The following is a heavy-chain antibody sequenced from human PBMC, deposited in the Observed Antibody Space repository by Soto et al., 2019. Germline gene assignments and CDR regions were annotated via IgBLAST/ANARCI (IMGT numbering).Heavy chain of an antibody. V-gene: IGHV4-34*01. Sequence: QVQLQQWGAGLLKPSETLSLTCAVYGGSFSGYYWSWIRQPPGKGPEWIGEINHSGSTNYTPSLKSRVTISVDTSKNQFSLKLSSVTAADTAVYYCARAVATINRYFDLWGRGTLVTVSS. J-gene: IGHJ2*01. CDR1: GGSFSGYY. D-gene: IGHD5-12*01. CDR3: ARAVATINRYFDL. CDR2: INHSGST.